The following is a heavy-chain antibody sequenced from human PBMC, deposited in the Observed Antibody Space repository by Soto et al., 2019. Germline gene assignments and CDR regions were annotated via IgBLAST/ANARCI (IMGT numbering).Heavy chain of an antibody. Sequence: ASVKVSCKASGYTFTSYGIHWVRQAPGQRLEWMGWINAANGDTKYSPKFQGRVTITRDTSASTAYMELSSLRSEDTAVYYCVRRHVSATGIDWFDYWGQGTLVTVSS. CDR3: VRRHVSATGIDWFDY. CDR1: GYTFTSYG. CDR2: INAANGDT. V-gene: IGHV1-3*01. J-gene: IGHJ5*01. D-gene: IGHD6-13*01.